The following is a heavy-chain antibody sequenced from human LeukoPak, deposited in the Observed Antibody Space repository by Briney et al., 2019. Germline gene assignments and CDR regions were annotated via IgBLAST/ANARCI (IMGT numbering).Heavy chain of an antibody. CDR2: IYYRGST. J-gene: IGHJ5*02. V-gene: IGHV4-59*01. Sequence: SGPTLVKPSETLSLTCTVSGGSISTYYWSWIRQPPGKGLEWLGYIYYRGSTNYNPSLKSRVAISVDTSKNQLSLKLSSVTAADTAVYYCARHKRRGPHWFDPWGQGTLVTVSS. CDR1: GGSISTYY. D-gene: IGHD1-1*01. CDR3: ARHKRRGPHWFDP.